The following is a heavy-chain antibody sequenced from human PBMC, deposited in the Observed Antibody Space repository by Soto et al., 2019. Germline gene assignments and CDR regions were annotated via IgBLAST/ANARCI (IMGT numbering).Heavy chain of an antibody. CDR1: GYTFTSYD. V-gene: IGHV1-8*01. CDR2: MNPNSGNT. D-gene: IGHD3-10*01. Sequence: GASVKVSCKASGYTFTSYDINWVRQATGQGLEWMGWMNPNSGNTGYAQKFQGRVTMTRNTSISTAYMELSSLRSEDTAVFYCARTGDPYRIFDVWGQGTLVTVSS. CDR3: ARTGDPYRIFDV. J-gene: IGHJ4*02.